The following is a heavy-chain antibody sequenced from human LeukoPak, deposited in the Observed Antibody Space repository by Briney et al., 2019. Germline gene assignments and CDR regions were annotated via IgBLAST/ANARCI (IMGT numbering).Heavy chain of an antibody. J-gene: IGHJ6*03. V-gene: IGHV1-18*01. CDR3: ARDDTDYYDSSGYLRDYYYYYYMDV. CDR2: ISAYNGNT. Sequence: ASVKVSCKASGYTFTSYGIGWVRQAPGQGLEWMGWISAYNGNTNYAQKLQGRVTMTTDTSTSTAYMELRSLRSDDTAVYYCARDDTDYYDSSGYLRDYYYYYYMDVWGKGTTVTVSS. CDR1: GYTFTSYG. D-gene: IGHD3-22*01.